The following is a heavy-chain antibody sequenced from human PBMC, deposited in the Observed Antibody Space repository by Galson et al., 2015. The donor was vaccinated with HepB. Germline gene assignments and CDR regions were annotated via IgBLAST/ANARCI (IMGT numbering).Heavy chain of an antibody. CDR2: IDNDGSSI. J-gene: IGHJ6*02. D-gene: IGHD3-10*01. Sequence: SLRLSCAASGFIFSSFWMHWVRLTPGKGLVWVAHIDNDGSSIQYADSVRGRFTISRDNAKNTLYLQMSSLRADDTAVYFCARDFRAVRIESYYYGVDVWGQGTTVTVSS. CDR3: ARDFRAVRIESYYYGVDV. CDR1: GFIFSSFW. V-gene: IGHV3-74*03.